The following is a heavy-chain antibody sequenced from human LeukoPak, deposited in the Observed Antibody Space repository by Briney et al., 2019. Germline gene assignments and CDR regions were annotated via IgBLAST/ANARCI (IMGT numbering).Heavy chain of an antibody. CDR1: GGSFSGYY. CDR2: INHSGST. CDR3: ARSIPLPAAYYFDY. D-gene: IGHD2-2*01. V-gene: IGHV4-34*01. J-gene: IGHJ4*02. Sequence: PSETLSLTCAVYGGSFSGYYWSWIRQPPGKGLEWIGEINHSGSTYYNPSLKSRVTISVDTSKNQFSLKLSSVTAADTAVYYCARSIPLPAAYYFDYWGQGTLVTVSS.